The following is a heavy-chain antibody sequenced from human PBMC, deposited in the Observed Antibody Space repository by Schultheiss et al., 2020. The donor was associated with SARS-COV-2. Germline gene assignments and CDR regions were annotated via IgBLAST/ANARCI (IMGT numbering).Heavy chain of an antibody. Sequence: SETLSLTCAVYGGSFSGYYWSWIRQPPGKGLEWIGEINHSGSTNYNPSLKSRVTISVDTSKNQFSLKLSSVTAADTAVYYCARGNRRQLVLFDYWGQGTLVTVSS. CDR2: INHSGST. V-gene: IGHV4-34*01. CDR1: GGSFSGYY. D-gene: IGHD6-6*01. J-gene: IGHJ4*02. CDR3: ARGNRRQLVLFDY.